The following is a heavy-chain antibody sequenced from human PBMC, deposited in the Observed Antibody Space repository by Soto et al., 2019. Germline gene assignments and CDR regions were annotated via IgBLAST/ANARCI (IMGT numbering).Heavy chain of an antibody. CDR2: MNPNSGNT. CDR1: GYTFTSYD. D-gene: IGHD1-1*01. CDR3: ARERTGTTSMHV. Sequence: QVQLVQSGAEVKKPGASVKVSCKASGYTFTSYDINWVRQATRQGLEWMGWMNPNSGNTGYAQKFEGPVPIIRNTSTSTAYMQLSSLRSEDTAVYYWARERTGTTSMHVWGQGATVTVSS. V-gene: IGHV1-8*01. J-gene: IGHJ6*02.